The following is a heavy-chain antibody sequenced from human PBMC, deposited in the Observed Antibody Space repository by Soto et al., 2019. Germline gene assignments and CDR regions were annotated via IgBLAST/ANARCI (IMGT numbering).Heavy chain of an antibody. D-gene: IGHD5-18*01. V-gene: IGHV1-8*01. CDR2: MNPNSGNT. Sequence: ASVKVSCKASGYTFTSYDINWVRQATGQGLEWMGWMNPNSGNTKYSQKFQGRVTITRDTSASTAYMELSSLRSEDTAVYYCARGPGYSYGYNWGQGTLVTVSS. CDR1: GYTFTSYD. J-gene: IGHJ4*02. CDR3: ARGPGYSYGYN.